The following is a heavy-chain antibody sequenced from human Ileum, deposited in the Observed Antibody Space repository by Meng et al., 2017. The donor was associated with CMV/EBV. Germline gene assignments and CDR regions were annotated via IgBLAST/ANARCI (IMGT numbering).Heavy chain of an antibody. V-gene: IGHV4-34*01. CDR2: ISHSGIT. CDR3: ARSRVYWYFDL. J-gene: IGHJ2*01. Sequence: QEQLQEWGAGLLKHSETLSLTCAVYGGSFSDYYWSWIRQPPGKGLEWIGEISHSGITNYNPSLKSRVTISIDTSKKQFSLKLSSVTAADTAVYYCARSRVYWYFDLWGRGTLVTVSS. CDR1: GGSFSDYY.